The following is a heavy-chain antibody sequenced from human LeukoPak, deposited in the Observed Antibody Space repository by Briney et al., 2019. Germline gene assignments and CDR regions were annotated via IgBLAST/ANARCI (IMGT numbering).Heavy chain of an antibody. CDR3: ARDPYSGNYGNDYYYYMDV. CDR2: ISSITTYI. Sequence: PGGSLRLSCAASGFTFSTYSMHWVRQAPGKGLEWVSSISSITTYIYYSDSVKGRFTISRDNAKNSLYLQMDSLGPEDTVVYYCARDPYSGNYGNDYYYYMDVWGKGTTVTISS. D-gene: IGHD1-26*01. CDR1: GFTFSTYS. J-gene: IGHJ6*03. V-gene: IGHV3-21*01.